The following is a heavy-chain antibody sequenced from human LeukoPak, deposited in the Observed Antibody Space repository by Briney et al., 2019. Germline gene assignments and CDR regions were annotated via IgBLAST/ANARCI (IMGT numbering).Heavy chain of an antibody. CDR2: ISGSGGST. V-gene: IGHV3-23*01. J-gene: IGHJ3*02. Sequence: PGGSLRLSCAASGFTFNTYAMSWVRQAPGKGLEWVSTISGSGGSTYYADSVKGRFTISRDNSKNTLYLQMNSLRAEDTAVYYCAKGITMVRGDHDAFDIWGQGTMVTVSS. CDR1: GFTFNTYA. CDR3: AKGITMVRGDHDAFDI. D-gene: IGHD3-10*01.